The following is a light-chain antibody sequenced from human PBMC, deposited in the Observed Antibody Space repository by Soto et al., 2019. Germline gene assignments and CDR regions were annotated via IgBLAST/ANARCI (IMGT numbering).Light chain of an antibody. CDR2: GAS. J-gene: IGKJ4*01. V-gene: IGKV3-20*01. Sequence: EIVLTQSPGTLSLSPGERATLSCRASQSVSSSYLAWYQQNPGQAPRLLIYGASSRATGIPDRFSGSGSGTAFTLTISRLEPEDFAVYFCQQYDSSPLTFGGGTKVEIK. CDR3: QQYDSSPLT. CDR1: QSVSSSY.